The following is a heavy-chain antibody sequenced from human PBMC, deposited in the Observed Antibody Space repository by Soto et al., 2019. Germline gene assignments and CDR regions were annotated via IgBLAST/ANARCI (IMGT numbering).Heavy chain of an antibody. CDR1: GGSISSGDYY. V-gene: IGHV4-30-4*01. CDR3: ASYDSSGNAAYYFDY. Sequence: QVQLQESGPGLVKPSQTLSLTCTVSGGSISSGDYYWSWIRQPPGKGLEWIGYIYYSGSTYYNPSLQSRVTISVDTSKNQFSLKLSSVTAADTAVYYCASYDSSGNAAYYFDYWGQGTLVTVSS. CDR2: IYYSGST. D-gene: IGHD3-22*01. J-gene: IGHJ4*02.